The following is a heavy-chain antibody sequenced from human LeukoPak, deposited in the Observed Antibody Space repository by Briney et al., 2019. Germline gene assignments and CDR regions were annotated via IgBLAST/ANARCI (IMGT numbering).Heavy chain of an antibody. CDR1: GFTFTNAW. CDR3: AAGNGYSDFDY. J-gene: IGHJ4*02. Sequence: GGSLRLSCAASGFTFTNAWMSWVRQAPGKGLERVGRIKSKANGGTTDYAAPVKGRFTISRDDSKNTLYLQMNSLKTEDTAVYYCAAGNGYSDFDYWGQGTLVTVSS. CDR2: IKSKANGGTT. D-gene: IGHD3-22*01. V-gene: IGHV3-15*01.